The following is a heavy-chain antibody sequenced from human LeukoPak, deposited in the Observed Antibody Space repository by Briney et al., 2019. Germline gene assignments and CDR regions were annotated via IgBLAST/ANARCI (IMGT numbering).Heavy chain of an antibody. CDR1: GYTFTSYA. CDR2: INAGNGNT. Sequence: ASVKVSCKASGYTFTSYAMHWVRQAPGQRLEWMGWINAGNGNTKYLQKFQGRVTITRDTSASTAYMELSSLRSEDTAVYYCASSIAVAGTRMITARWFDPWGQGTLVTVSS. J-gene: IGHJ5*02. D-gene: IGHD6-19*01. V-gene: IGHV1-3*01. CDR3: ASSIAVAGTRMITARWFDP.